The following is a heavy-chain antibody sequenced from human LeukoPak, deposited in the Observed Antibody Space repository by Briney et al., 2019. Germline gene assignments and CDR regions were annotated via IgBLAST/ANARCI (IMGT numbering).Heavy chain of an antibody. CDR1: GFTFSSYG. D-gene: IGHD1-1*01. Sequence: GGSLRLSCAASGFTFSSYGMHWVRQAPGKGLEWVAVIWYDGSNKYYADSVKGRFTISRDNSKNTLYLQMNSLRAEDTAVYYCASGGRVQSPLDYWGQGTLVTVS. CDR2: IWYDGSNK. J-gene: IGHJ4*02. CDR3: ASGGRVQSPLDY. V-gene: IGHV3-30*19.